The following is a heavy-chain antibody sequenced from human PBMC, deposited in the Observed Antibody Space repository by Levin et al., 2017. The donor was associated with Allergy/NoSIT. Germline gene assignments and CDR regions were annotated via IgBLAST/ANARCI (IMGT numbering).Heavy chain of an antibody. CDR3: VRELRGKNFPGYIDS. CDR1: GFTFSDFY. CDR2: SSSTSPFS. Sequence: PGGSLRLSCATSGFTFSDFYMGWIRQSPLRGLEWISYSSSTSPFSDYADSVKGRFSISRDNFQSSLYLHMRDLRADDTAVYYCVRELRGKNFPGYIDSWGQGALVTVSS. V-gene: IGHV3-11*05. D-gene: IGHD3-16*01. J-gene: IGHJ4*03.